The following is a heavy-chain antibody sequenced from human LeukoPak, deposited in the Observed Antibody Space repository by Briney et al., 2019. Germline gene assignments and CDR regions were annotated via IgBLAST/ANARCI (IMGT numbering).Heavy chain of an antibody. V-gene: IGHV3-30*02. Sequence: GGSLRLSCAASGFTFSSYGMHWVRQAPGKGLEWVAFIRYDGSNKYYADSVKGRFTISRDNSKNTLYLQMNSLRAEDTAVYYCAKNFDDYVGGSSTYYYSYYMDVWGKGTTVTISS. CDR2: IRYDGSNK. CDR3: AKNFDDYVGGSSTYYYSYYMDV. CDR1: GFTFSSYG. J-gene: IGHJ6*03. D-gene: IGHD3-16*01.